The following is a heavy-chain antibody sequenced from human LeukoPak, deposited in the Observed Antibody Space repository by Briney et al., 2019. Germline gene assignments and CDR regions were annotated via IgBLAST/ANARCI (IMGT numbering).Heavy chain of an antibody. CDR2: IYYSGST. CDR3: ARRGSIFEDSEWRTAFDI. CDR1: GGSISTYY. Sequence: SETLSLTCTVSGGSISTYYWSWIRQPPGKGLEWIGYIYYSGSTNYNPSLKSRVTISVDTSKNQFSLKLSSVTAADTAFYYCARRGSIFEDSEWRTAFDIWGQGTMVIVSS. V-gene: IGHV4-59*12. J-gene: IGHJ3*02. D-gene: IGHD3-9*01.